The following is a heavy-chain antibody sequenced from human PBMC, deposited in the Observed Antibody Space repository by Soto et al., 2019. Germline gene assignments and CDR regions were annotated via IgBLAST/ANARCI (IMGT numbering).Heavy chain of an antibody. V-gene: IGHV1-3*01. D-gene: IGHD5-18*01. CDR3: ARGLNGYLHYFDY. J-gene: IGHJ4*02. CDR1: GYTFTSYA. Sequence: ASVKVSCKASGYTFTSYAMHWVRQAPGQRLEWMGWINAGNGNTKYSQKFQGRVTITRDTSASTAYMELSSLRSEDTAVYYCARGLNGYLHYFDYWGQGSLVTVSS. CDR2: INAGNGNT.